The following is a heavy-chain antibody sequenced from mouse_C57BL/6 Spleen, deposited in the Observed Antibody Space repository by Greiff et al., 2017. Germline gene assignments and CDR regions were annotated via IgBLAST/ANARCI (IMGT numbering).Heavy chain of an antibody. V-gene: IGHV1-69*01. CDR1: GYTFTSYW. CDR3: ARMGDYDAMDY. CDR2: LDPSDSYT. J-gene: IGHJ4*01. Sequence: QVQLQQPGAELVMPGASVKLSCKASGYTFTSYWMHWVKQRPGQGLEWIGELDPSDSYTNYNQKFKGKSTLTVDKSSSTAYMQLSSLTSEDSAVYYCARMGDYDAMDYWGQGTSVTVSS.